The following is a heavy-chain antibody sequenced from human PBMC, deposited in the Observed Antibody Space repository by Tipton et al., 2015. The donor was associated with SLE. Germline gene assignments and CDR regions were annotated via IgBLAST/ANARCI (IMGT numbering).Heavy chain of an antibody. V-gene: IGHV4-61*02. CDR1: GGSISSGSYY. Sequence: LRLSCTVSGGSISSGSYYWSWIRQPAGKGLEWIGRIYTSGSTNYNPPLKSRVTISVDTSKNQFSLKLSSVTAADTAVYYCARDLTGLGFDYWGQGTLVTVSS. J-gene: IGHJ4*02. CDR3: ARDLTGLGFDY. D-gene: IGHD1-20*01. CDR2: IYTSGST.